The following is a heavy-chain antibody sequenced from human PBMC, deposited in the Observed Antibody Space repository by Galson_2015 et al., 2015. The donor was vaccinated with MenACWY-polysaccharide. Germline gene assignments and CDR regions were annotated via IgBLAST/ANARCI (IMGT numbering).Heavy chain of an antibody. J-gene: IGHJ4*02. Sequence: SLRLSCASSGFTFSLFAMNWVRQAPGKGLEWVSTVSGSGESTYYADSVKGRFTISRDNSKSTLYLQMNNLRAEDTAIYYCAKEQWGSNEYWGQGTLVTVSS. D-gene: IGHD6-13*01. CDR2: VSGSGEST. CDR3: AKEQWGSNEY. V-gene: IGHV3-23*01. CDR1: GFTFSLFA.